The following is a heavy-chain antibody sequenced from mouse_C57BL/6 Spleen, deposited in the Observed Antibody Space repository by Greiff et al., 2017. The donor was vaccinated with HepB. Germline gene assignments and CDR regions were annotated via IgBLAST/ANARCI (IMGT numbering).Heavy chain of an antibody. CDR2: ISDGGGYT. Sequence: EVQLVESGGGLGKPEGSLKLSCAAPGFTFSTIPMSWFRQTPKKSLEWVATISDGGGYTYYPDNVKGRFTISRDNAKNNLYLQMSHLKSEDTAMYYCARAPAYYSNYAGYFDYWGQGTTLTVSS. CDR3: ARAPAYYSNYAGYFDY. D-gene: IGHD2-5*01. CDR1: GFTFSTIP. J-gene: IGHJ2*01. V-gene: IGHV5-4*01.